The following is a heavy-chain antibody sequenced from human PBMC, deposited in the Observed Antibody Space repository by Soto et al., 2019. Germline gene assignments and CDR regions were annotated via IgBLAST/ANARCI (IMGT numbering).Heavy chain of an antibody. CDR2: INSDGSSI. CDR3: ARLPVDTITSLDY. D-gene: IGHD3-3*01. J-gene: IGHJ4*02. CDR1: GFTFSRYW. Sequence: EVQLVESGGDLVQPGGFLSLSCATSGFTFSRYWMHWVRQVPGKGLVWVSRINSDGSSISYSDSVKGRFTISRDNAKNTLYLQMNSLRVEDTAGYYFARLPVDTITSLDYWGQGTLVTVSS. V-gene: IGHV3-74*01.